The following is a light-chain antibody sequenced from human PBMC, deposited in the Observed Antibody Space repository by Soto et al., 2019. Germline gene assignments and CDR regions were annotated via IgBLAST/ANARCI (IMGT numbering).Light chain of an antibody. V-gene: IGKV2-28*01. CDR1: QSLLHRNGYNY. CDR3: MQALESPVT. CDR2: LGS. Sequence: DIVMTQSPLSLPVTPGEPASIFCRSSQSLLHRNGYNYLDWYLQKTGQSPQLLIYLGSNRAAGVPDRFSVSGSGTDFTLKISRVEADDVGVYFCMQALESPVTFGQGTRLEI. J-gene: IGKJ5*01.